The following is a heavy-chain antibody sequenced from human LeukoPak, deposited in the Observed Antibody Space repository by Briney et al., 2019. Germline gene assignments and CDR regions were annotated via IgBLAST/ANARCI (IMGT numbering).Heavy chain of an antibody. V-gene: IGHV1-69*13. CDR1: GDTFSSYA. CDR3: ATGGGTAMVTNY. J-gene: IGHJ4*02. CDR2: IIPIFGTA. D-gene: IGHD5-18*01. Sequence: SVKVSCKASGDTFSSYAISWVRQAPGQGLEWMGGIIPIFGTANYAQKFQGRVTITADESTSTAYMELSSLRSEDTAVYYCATGGGTAMVTNYWGQGTLVTVSS.